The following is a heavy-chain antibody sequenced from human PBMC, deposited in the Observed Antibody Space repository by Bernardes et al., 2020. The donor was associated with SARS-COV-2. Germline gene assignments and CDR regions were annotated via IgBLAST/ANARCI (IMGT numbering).Heavy chain of an antibody. CDR2: VTGSGYNT. CDR1: GFTFRDYV. Sequence: SLRLSCVGSGFTFRDYVINWVRQAPGKGLEWISGVTGSGYNTYYADSVKGRSSISRDNSKNTVYLQMNSLRVEDTAVYYCVGPGFWGQGTLVTVSS. J-gene: IGHJ4*02. CDR3: VGPGF. V-gene: IGHV3-23*01.